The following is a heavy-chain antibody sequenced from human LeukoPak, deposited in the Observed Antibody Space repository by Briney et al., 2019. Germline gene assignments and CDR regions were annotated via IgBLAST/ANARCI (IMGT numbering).Heavy chain of an antibody. CDR1: GGSISSYY. CDR3: ASFNYYGSGSSDY. CDR2: IYTSGST. Sequence: SETLSLTCTVSGGSISSYYWSWIRQPAGKGLGWIGRIYTSGSTNYNPSLKSRVTMSVDTSKNQFPLKLSSVTAADTAVYYCASFNYYGSGSSDYWGQGTLVTVSS. J-gene: IGHJ4*02. V-gene: IGHV4-4*07. D-gene: IGHD3-10*01.